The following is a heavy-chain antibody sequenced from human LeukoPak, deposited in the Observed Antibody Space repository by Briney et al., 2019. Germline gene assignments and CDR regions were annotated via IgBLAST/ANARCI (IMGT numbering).Heavy chain of an antibody. J-gene: IGHJ4*02. D-gene: IGHD1-26*01. CDR3: VSDSGGRSGGDF. CDR1: GFTFTNYW. Sequence: PGGSLRLSCVGSGFTFTNYWIHWIRQVPGKGPVWVSRINGDGGGTSYADSVKGRFTISRDNAKNTVYLQMNSLRFEDTAVYYCVSDSGGRSGGDFWGQGTLVSVSS. CDR2: INGDGGGT. V-gene: IGHV3-74*01.